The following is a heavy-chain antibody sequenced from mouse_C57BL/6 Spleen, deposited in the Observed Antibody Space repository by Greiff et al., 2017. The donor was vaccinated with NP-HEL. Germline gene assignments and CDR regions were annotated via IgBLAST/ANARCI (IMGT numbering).Heavy chain of an antibody. CDR1: GYAFSSYW. V-gene: IGHV1-80*01. J-gene: IGHJ2*01. CDR3: ARYRPSSNHGEDFDY. CDR2: IYPGDGDT. D-gene: IGHD2-5*01. Sequence: VKLQESGAELVKPGASVKISCKASGYAFSSYWMNWVKQRPGKGLEWIGQIYPGDGDTNYNGKFKGKATLTADKSSSTAYMQLSSLTSEDSAVYFCARYRPSSNHGEDFDYWGQGTTLTVSS.